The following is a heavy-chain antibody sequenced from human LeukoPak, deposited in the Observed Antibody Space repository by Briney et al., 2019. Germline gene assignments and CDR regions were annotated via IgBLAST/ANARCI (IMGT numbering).Heavy chain of an antibody. D-gene: IGHD6-13*01. CDR2: IYPGDSDT. Sequence: GESLKISCRGSGYSFTSYWIGWVRQMPGKGLEWMGIIYPGDSDTRYSPSFQGQVTISADKSISTAYLQWSSLKAPDTAMYYCARQGRIAAAGTDYWGQGTLVTVSS. V-gene: IGHV5-51*01. CDR1: GYSFTSYW. J-gene: IGHJ4*02. CDR3: ARQGRIAAAGTDY.